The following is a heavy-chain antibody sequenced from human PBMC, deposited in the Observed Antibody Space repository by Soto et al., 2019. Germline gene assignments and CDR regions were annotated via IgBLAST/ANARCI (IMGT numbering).Heavy chain of an antibody. J-gene: IGHJ4*02. D-gene: IGHD3-10*01. Sequence: EVQLVESGGGLVQPGGSLRLSCAASGFTFSNYWMHWVRQAPGKGLVWVSRIKSDGSSITYADSVKGRFTISRDNAKNTLYLQMNSLRVEDTAAYYCVSTFGFSGYWGQGTLVTVSS. CDR1: GFTFSNYW. V-gene: IGHV3-74*01. CDR3: VSTFGFSGY. CDR2: IKSDGSSI.